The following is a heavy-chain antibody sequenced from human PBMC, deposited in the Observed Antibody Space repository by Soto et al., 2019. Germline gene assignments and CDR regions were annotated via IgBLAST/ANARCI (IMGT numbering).Heavy chain of an antibody. CDR2: IYHSGST. CDR3: SRESGRIAAAGTGVNLFDH. V-gene: IGHV4-38-2*02. Sequence: XDPLSPTFDVAGDCLHSGYYWGWVRQPPVKGLEWIGSIYHSGSTYYNPSLKSRVTISVDTSKNQFSLKLSSVTAADTAVYYCSRESGRIAAAGTGVNLFDHWGQGTLVTVSS. D-gene: IGHD6-13*01. CDR1: GDCLHSGYY. J-gene: IGHJ5*02.